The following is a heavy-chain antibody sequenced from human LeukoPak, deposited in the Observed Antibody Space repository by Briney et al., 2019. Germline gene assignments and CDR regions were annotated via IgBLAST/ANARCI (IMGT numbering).Heavy chain of an antibody. CDR2: IRYDGSNK. J-gene: IGHJ4*02. CDR1: GFTFSSYG. D-gene: IGHD6-6*01. CDR3: AKPGFGSSGCIDY. V-gene: IGHV3-30*02. Sequence: GGSLRLSCAASGFTFSSYGMHWVRQAPGKGLEWVAFIRYDGSNKYYADSVKGRFTISRDNSKNTLYLQMNSLRAEDTAVYYCAKPGFGSSGCIDYWGQGTLVTVSS.